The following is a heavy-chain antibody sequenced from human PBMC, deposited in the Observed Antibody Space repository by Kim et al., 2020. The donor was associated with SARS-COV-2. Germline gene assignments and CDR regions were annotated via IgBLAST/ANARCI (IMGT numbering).Heavy chain of an antibody. J-gene: IGHJ4*02. V-gene: IGHV4-39*01. CDR3: ARHTIAVAGGDDD. CDR1: GGSISSSSYY. CDR2: IYYSGST. D-gene: IGHD6-19*01. Sequence: SETLSLTCTVSGGSISSSSYYWGWIRQPPGKGLEWIGSIYYSGSTYYNPSLKSRVTISVDTSKNQFSLKLSSVTAADTAVYYCARHTIAVAGGDDDWGQGTLVTVSS.